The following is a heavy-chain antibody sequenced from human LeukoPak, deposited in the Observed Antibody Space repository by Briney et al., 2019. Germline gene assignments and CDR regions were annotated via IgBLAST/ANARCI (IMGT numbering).Heavy chain of an antibody. D-gene: IGHD3-22*01. J-gene: IGHJ4*02. Sequence: SETLSLTCTVSGGSISSGDYYWSWIRQPPGKGLEWIGEINHSGSTNYNPSLKSRVTISVDTSKNQFSLKLSSVTAADTAVYYCARSSSGYYHGLFDYWGQGTLVTVSS. V-gene: IGHV4-39*07. CDR1: GGSISSGDYY. CDR2: INHSGST. CDR3: ARSSSGYYHGLFDY.